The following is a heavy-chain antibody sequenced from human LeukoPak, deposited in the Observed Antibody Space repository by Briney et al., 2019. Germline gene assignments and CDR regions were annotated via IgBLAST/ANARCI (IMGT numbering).Heavy chain of an antibody. CDR3: ARFYSGSGYDAFDI. J-gene: IGHJ3*02. CDR1: GGSISSSSYY. V-gene: IGHV4-39*01. D-gene: IGHD1-26*01. CDR2: IYYSGST. Sequence: PSETLSLTCTVSGGSISSSSYYWGWIRQPPGKGLEWIGSIYYSGSTYYNPSLKSRVTISVDTSKNQFPLKLSSVTAADTAVYYCARFYSGSGYDAFDIWGQGTMVTVSS.